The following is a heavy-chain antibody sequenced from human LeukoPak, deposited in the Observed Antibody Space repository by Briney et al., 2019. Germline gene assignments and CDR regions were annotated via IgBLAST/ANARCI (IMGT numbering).Heavy chain of an antibody. CDR1: GGSISSSGFY. CDR3: ARQHSGSHDY. J-gene: IGHJ4*02. V-gene: IGHV4-39*01. CDR2: IYYSGTT. Sequence: SETLSLTCTVSGGSISSSGFYWDCIRQPPGNGLEWIGTIYYSGTTYYNPSLKSRVIISVDTSKNQFSLKVSSVTAADTAVYYCARQHSGSHDYWGQGTLVTVSS. D-gene: IGHD1-26*01.